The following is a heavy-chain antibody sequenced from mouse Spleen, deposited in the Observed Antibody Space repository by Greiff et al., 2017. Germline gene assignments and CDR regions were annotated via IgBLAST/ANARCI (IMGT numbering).Heavy chain of an antibody. D-gene: IGHD2-14*01. CDR3: ARVGKAYYRYGGAWFAY. Sequence: QVHVKQSDAELVKPGASVKISCKVSGYTFTDHTIHWMKQRPEQGLEWIGYIYPRDGSTKYNEKFKGKATLTADKSSSTAYMQLNSLTSEDSAVYFCARVGKAYYRYGGAWFAYWGQGTLVTVSA. V-gene: IGHV1-78*01. J-gene: IGHJ3*01. CDR2: IYPRDGST. CDR1: GYTFTDHT.